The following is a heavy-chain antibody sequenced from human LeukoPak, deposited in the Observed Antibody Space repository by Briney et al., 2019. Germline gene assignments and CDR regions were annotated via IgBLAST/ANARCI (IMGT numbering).Heavy chain of an antibody. CDR1: GGSVSSGGYC. CDR3: ARHRGAVAGNIDY. J-gene: IGHJ4*02. D-gene: IGHD6-19*01. CDR2: IYQSGST. V-gene: IGHV4-30-2*01. Sequence: SQTLSLTCTVSGGSVSSGGYCWTWLRQPPAKSLELIGYIYQSGSTSYNPSLKSRVTISVDTSKNQFSLKLSSVTAADTAVYYCARHRGAVAGNIDYWGQGTLVTVSS.